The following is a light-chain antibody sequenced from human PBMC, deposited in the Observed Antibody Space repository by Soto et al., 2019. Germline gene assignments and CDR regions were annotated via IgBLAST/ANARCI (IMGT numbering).Light chain of an antibody. CDR1: SSDVGDYNY. V-gene: IGLV2-11*01. CDR2: DVS. Sequence: QSALTQPRSVSGSPGQSVTISCTGNSSDVGDYNYVSWYQQYPGKAPKLVIYDVSKRPSGVPDRFSGSKSGNTASLTISGLQAEDEADYYGWSFEGRYTFWVFGGGTKLTFL. J-gene: IGLJ3*02. CDR3: WSFEGRYTFWV.